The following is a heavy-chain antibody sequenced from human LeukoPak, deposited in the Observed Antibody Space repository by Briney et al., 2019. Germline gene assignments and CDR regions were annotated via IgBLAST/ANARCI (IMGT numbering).Heavy chain of an antibody. CDR3: AKDGVPDWYFDL. CDR1: GFTFSSCA. V-gene: IGHV3-23*01. Sequence: GGSLRLSCAASGFTFSSCAMSWVRQAPGKGLEWVSGISGSGGSTHYADSVEGRFTISRDNSQNTLYLQMNSLRAEDTAVYYCAKDGVPDWYFDLWGRGTLVTVSS. J-gene: IGHJ2*01. D-gene: IGHD3-10*01. CDR2: ISGSGGST.